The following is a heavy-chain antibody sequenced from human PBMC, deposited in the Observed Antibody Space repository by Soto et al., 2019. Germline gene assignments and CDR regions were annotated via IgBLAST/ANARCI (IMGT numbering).Heavy chain of an antibody. Sequence: PGGSLRLSCAASGFTFSSYGMHWVRQAPGKGLEWVAVISYDGSNKYYADSVKGRFTISRDNSKNTLYLQMNSLRAEDTAVYYCAKDAGYDSSGYHPGYWGQGTLVTVSS. J-gene: IGHJ4*02. CDR1: GFTFSSYG. V-gene: IGHV3-30*18. CDR2: ISYDGSNK. D-gene: IGHD3-22*01. CDR3: AKDAGYDSSGYHPGY.